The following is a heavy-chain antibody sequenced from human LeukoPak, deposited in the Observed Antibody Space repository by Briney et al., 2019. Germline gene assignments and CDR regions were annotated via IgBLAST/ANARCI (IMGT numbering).Heavy chain of an antibody. CDR1: GYSISSGFY. CDR3: ARVKYSYNYYYYMDV. D-gene: IGHD5-18*01. Sequence: PSETLSLTCTVSGYSISSGFYWGWIRQPPGKGLEWIGNIYHSGITYYNPSLKSRVTISVDTSKNQFSLKLSSVTAADTAVYYCARVKYSYNYYYYMDVWGKGTTVTVSS. CDR2: IYHSGIT. V-gene: IGHV4-38-2*02. J-gene: IGHJ6*03.